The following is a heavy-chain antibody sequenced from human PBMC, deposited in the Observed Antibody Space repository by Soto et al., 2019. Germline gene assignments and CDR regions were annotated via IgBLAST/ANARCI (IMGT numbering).Heavy chain of an antibody. Sequence: QVQLVESGGGLVKPGGSLRLSCAASGFTFSDYYMSWIRQAPGKGLEWVSDISSSGRTIYYADSVKGRFTNSRDNAKNSRYLEMNSLRAEATAVYYCARQKAWTGEWLSLYAPGMDVWGQGTTVTVSS. V-gene: IGHV3-11*01. J-gene: IGHJ6*02. D-gene: IGHD3-22*01. CDR3: ARQKAWTGEWLSLYAPGMDV. CDR2: ISSSGRTI. CDR1: GFTFSDYY.